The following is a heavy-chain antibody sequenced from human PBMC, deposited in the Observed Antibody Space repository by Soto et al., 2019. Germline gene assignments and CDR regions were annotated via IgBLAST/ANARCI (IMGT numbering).Heavy chain of an antibody. CDR1: GFTVSSNY. V-gene: IGHV3-66*01. Sequence: PGGSLRLSCAASGFTVSSNYMSWVRQAPGKGLQWVSVIYSGGTTYYADSVTGRFTISRDNSKDTLYLQMNSLRAEDTAVYYCVPPPPSILTGYYSVVDYWGQGTLVTVAS. D-gene: IGHD3-9*01. J-gene: IGHJ4*02. CDR3: VPPPPSILTGYYSVVDY. CDR2: IYSGGTT.